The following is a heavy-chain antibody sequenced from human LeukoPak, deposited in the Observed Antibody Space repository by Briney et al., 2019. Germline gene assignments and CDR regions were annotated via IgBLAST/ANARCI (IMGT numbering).Heavy chain of an antibody. Sequence: PGRSLRLSCAASGFTFDDYAMHWVRQAPGKGLEWVSGISWNSGSIGYADSVKGRFTISRDNAKNSLYLQMNSLRAEDTAVYYCAAYPEAAEDAFDIWGQGTMVTVSS. CDR3: AAYPEAAEDAFDI. CDR1: GFTFDDYA. D-gene: IGHD6-13*01. J-gene: IGHJ3*02. CDR2: ISWNSGSI. V-gene: IGHV3-9*01.